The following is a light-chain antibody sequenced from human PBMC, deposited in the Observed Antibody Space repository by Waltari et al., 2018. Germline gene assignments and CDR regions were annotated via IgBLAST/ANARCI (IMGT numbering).Light chain of an antibody. V-gene: IGLV1-40*01. CDR3: QSYDRSLSGSV. CDR1: SSNIGAGYD. CDR2: GYN. J-gene: IGLJ2*01. Sequence: QSVLTQPPSVSGAPGQRVTISCTGSSSNIGAGYDAHWYQPLPGTGPKLISCGYNNRPAGVPDRFSGSKSGTSASLAIPGLQAEDEADYYCQSYDRSLSGSVFGGGTKLTVL.